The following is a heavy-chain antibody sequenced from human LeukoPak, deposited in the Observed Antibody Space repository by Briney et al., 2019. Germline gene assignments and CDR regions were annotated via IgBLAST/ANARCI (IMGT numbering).Heavy chain of an antibody. D-gene: IGHD6-13*01. CDR2: VYSTGST. CDR1: GGSIGGSTYY. V-gene: IGHV4-39*01. J-gene: IGHJ4*02. CDR3: ARLVGRGERQQLMDY. Sequence: PSETLSLTCNVSGGSIGGSTYYWGWIRQPPGKGLEWIGNVYSTGSTSYNPSLKSRLTISVDTSTNQFSLNVNSVTAADTAVYYCARLVGRGERQQLMDYWGRGTLVTVSS.